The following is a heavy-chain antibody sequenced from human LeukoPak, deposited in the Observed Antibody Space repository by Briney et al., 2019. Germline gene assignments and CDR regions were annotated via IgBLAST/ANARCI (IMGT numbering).Heavy chain of an antibody. D-gene: IGHD3-22*01. CDR1: GFTFDDYA. Sequence: GGSLRLSCAASGFTFDDYAMHWVRHAPGKGLEWVSGISWNSGSIGYADSVKGRFTISRDNAKNSLYLQMNSLRAEDTALYYCAKAYYDSSGLDYWGQGTLVTVSS. CDR3: AKAYYDSSGLDY. CDR2: ISWNSGSI. J-gene: IGHJ4*02. V-gene: IGHV3-9*01.